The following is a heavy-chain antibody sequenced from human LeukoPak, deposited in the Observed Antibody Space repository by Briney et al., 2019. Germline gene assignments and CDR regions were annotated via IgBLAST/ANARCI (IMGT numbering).Heavy chain of an antibody. D-gene: IGHD3-10*01. CDR2: INPNSGGT. Sequence: ASVKVSCKASGYTFTGYYMHWVRQASGQGLEWMGWINPNSGGTNYAQKFQGRVTMTRDTSISTAYMELSRLRSDDTAVYYCARDFQRRITMVRASDYWGQGTLVTVSS. CDR1: GYTFTGYY. J-gene: IGHJ4*02. CDR3: ARDFQRRITMVRASDY. V-gene: IGHV1-2*02.